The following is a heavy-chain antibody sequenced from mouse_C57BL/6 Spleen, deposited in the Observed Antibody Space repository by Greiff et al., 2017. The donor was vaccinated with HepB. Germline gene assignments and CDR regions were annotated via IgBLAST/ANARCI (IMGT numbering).Heavy chain of an antibody. Sequence: VQLQESDAELVKPGASVKISCKVSGYTFTDHTIHWMKQRPEQGLEWIGYIYPRDGSTKYNEKFKGKATLTADKSSSTAYMQLSSLTSEDSAVYFCARPNYYGSSYWYFDVWGTGTTVTVSS. J-gene: IGHJ1*03. CDR2: IYPRDGST. CDR1: GYTFTDHT. D-gene: IGHD1-1*01. V-gene: IGHV1-78*01. CDR3: ARPNYYGSSYWYFDV.